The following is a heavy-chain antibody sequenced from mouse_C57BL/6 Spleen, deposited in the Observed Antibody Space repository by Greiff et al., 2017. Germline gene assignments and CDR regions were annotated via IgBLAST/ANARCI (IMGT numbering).Heavy chain of an antibody. V-gene: IGHV1-69*01. J-gene: IGHJ2*01. CDR1: GYTFTSYW. D-gene: IGHD1-2*01. CDR2: IDPSDSYT. CDR3: ARSEVYGGYYFDY. Sequence: VQLQQPGAELVMPGASVKLSCKASGYTFTSYWMHWVKQRPGQGLEWIGEIDPSDSYTNYNLKFKGKSTLTVDKSSSTAYMQLSSLTSEDSAVYYCARSEVYGGYYFDYWGQGTTLTVSS.